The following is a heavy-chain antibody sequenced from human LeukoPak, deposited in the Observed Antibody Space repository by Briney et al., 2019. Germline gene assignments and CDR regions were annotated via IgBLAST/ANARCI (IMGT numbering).Heavy chain of an antibody. CDR3: ARHRFASPLDS. CDR1: SVSSSSSY. D-gene: IGHD2-21*01. J-gene: IGHJ4*02. Sequence: SETLSLTCTVSSVSSSSSYWSWIRQPPGKGLEWIGYIFYTGDSNHNPSFKSRVSVSLDTSKDQISLKLSSVTAADTAVYYCARHRFASPLDSWGQGTLVTVSS. V-gene: IGHV4-59*08. CDR2: IFYTGDS.